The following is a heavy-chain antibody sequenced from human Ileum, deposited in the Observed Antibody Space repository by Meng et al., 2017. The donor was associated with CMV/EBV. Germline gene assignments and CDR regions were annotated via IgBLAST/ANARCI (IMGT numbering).Heavy chain of an antibody. Sequence: ETLSLTCAASGFTFSSYDMHWVRQATGKGLEWVSAIGTASDTFYPGSVKGRFTISRENAKNSLYLQMNSLRAGDTAVYYCARGRCSSTSCYPYYYYYPMDVWGQGTTVTVSS. CDR3: ARGRCSSTSCYPYYYYYPMDV. D-gene: IGHD2-2*01. CDR1: GFTFSSYD. CDR2: IGTASDT. J-gene: IGHJ6*02. V-gene: IGHV3-13*01.